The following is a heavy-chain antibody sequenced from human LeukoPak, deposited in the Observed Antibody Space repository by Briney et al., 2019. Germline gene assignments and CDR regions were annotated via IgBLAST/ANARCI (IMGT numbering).Heavy chain of an antibody. Sequence: SETLSLTCTVSGGSISSSSYYWGWIRQPPGKGLEWIGSIYYSGSTYYNPSLKSRVTISVDTSKNQFSLKLSSVTAADTAVYYCARLSTSRREMATICLFDYWGQGTLVTVSS. CDR1: GGSISSSSYY. CDR2: IYYSGST. D-gene: IGHD5-24*01. J-gene: IGHJ4*02. CDR3: ARLSTSRREMATICLFDY. V-gene: IGHV4-39*07.